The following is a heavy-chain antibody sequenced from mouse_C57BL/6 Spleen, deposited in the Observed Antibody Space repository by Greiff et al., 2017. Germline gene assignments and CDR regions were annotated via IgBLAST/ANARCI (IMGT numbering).Heavy chain of an antibody. V-gene: IGHV1-64*01. Sequence: QVQLKQSGAELVKPGASVKLSCKASGYTFTSYWMHWVKQRPGQGLEWIGMIHPNSGSTNYNEKFKSKATLTVDKSSSTAYMQLSSLTSEDSAVYYCARPYSNYEGDYFDYWGQGTTLTVSS. D-gene: IGHD2-5*01. J-gene: IGHJ2*01. CDR2: IHPNSGST. CDR3: ARPYSNYEGDYFDY. CDR1: GYTFTSYW.